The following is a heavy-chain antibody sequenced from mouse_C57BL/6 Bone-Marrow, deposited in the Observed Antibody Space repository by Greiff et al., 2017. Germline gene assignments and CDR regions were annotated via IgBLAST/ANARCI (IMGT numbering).Heavy chain of an antibody. V-gene: IGHV1-82*01. D-gene: IGHD2-4*01. CDR2: IYPGDGDT. CDR3: ANYDYDEGWYFDV. Sequence: QVQLQQSGPELVKPGASVKISCKASGYAFSSSWMNWVKQRPGKGLEWIGRIYPGDGDTNYNGKFKGKATLTADKSSSTAYMQLSSLTSEDSAVYFCANYDYDEGWYFDVWGTGTTVTVSS. CDR1: GYAFSSSW. J-gene: IGHJ1*03.